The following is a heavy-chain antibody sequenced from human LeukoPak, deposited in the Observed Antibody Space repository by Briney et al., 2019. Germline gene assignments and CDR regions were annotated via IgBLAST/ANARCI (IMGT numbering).Heavy chain of an antibody. J-gene: IGHJ4*02. V-gene: IGHV3-74*01. CDR2: INADGSST. D-gene: IGHD6-13*01. CDR1: VVTLRIYS. CDR3: ARSIAGPDTFDY. Sequence: VGSLRLSCAASVVTLRIYSMHGVRQGPGKGLQGVSRINADGSSTAYADSVKGRFTISRDNAKNTLYLQMNSLRAEDTAVYYCARSIAGPDTFDYWGQGTLVTVSS.